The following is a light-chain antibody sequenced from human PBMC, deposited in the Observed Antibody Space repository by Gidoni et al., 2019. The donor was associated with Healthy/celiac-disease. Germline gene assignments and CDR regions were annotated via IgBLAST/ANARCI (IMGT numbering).Light chain of an antibody. V-gene: IGKV3D-7*01. Sequence: PGERVTLSCRASQSVSSSYLTWYQQKPGQAPRLLIYGASTRATSIPARFSGSGSGTDFTLTISSLQPEDFAVYYCQQDYNLPRSFGQXTKLEIK. CDR1: QSVSSSY. J-gene: IGKJ2*03. CDR3: QQDYNLPRS. CDR2: GAS.